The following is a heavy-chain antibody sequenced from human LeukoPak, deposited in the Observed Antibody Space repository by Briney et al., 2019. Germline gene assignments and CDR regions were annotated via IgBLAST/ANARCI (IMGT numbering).Heavy chain of an antibody. CDR3: ARGSMVRGEVDY. CDR2: IYHSGST. J-gene: IGHJ4*02. D-gene: IGHD3-10*01. CDR1: GCSISSGGYS. Sequence: SETLSLTCTVSGCSISSGGYSWSWIRQPPGKGLEWIGYIYHSGSTYYNPSLKSRVTISVDRSKNQFSLKLSSVTAADTAVYYCARGSMVRGEVDYWGQGTLVTVSS. V-gene: IGHV4-30-2*01.